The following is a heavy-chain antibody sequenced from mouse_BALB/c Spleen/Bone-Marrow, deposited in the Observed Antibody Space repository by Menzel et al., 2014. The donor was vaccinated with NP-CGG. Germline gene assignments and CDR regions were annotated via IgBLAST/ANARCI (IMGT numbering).Heavy chain of an antibody. D-gene: IGHD1-1*01. Sequence: VKLQESGAELMKPGASVKISCKATGYTFSSYWIEWVKQRPGHGLEWIGEILPGGGNTNYNEKFKGKATFTADTSSNAAYMQLSSLTSEDSAVYYCAREDITTVVEMDYWGQGTSVTVSS. V-gene: IGHV1-9*01. CDR1: GYTFSSYW. CDR3: AREDITTVVEMDY. J-gene: IGHJ4*01. CDR2: ILPGGGNT.